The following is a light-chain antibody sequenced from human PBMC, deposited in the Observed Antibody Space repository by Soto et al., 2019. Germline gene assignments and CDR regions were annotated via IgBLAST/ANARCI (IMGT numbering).Light chain of an antibody. J-gene: IGKJ1*01. CDR3: QQYNSLPLLT. CDR2: GAS. V-gene: IGKV3D-15*01. CDR1: QSISSY. Sequence: AALSLSNRERATLSCRASQSISSYLACYHPKPGHAPRLLIFGASTRDTGTPSRSSGSGSGTEFTLTISSLQSEDFAVYFCQQYNSLPLLTFCHVGKVDIK.